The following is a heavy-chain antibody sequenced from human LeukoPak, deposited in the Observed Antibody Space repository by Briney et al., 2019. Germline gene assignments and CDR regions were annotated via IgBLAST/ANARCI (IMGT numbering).Heavy chain of an antibody. D-gene: IGHD2-2*01. CDR2: IKQDGSEK. CDR3: ATHCSSVSCSLATFDI. Sequence: GGSLRLSCAASGFTLSRCWMSWVRQAPGEGPEGVANIKQDGSEKYCGDSVRGRFTISRDNARTALYLQMNSLRAEDTAVYSCATHCSSVSCSLATFDIWGQGTMVTVSS. CDR1: GFTLSRCW. V-gene: IGHV3-7*01. J-gene: IGHJ3*02.